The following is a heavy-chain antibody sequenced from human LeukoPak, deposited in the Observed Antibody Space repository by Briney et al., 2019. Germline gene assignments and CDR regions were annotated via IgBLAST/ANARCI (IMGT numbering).Heavy chain of an antibody. CDR2: INHSGST. CDR1: GGSFSGYY. D-gene: IGHD3-22*01. Sequence: SETLSPTCAVYGGSFSGYYWSWIRQPPGKGLEWIGEINHSGSTNNNPSLKSRVTISVDTSKNQFSLKLSYVTAADTAVYYCARGPGSDDSSGYYVYWGQRTLVTVSS. J-gene: IGHJ4*02. V-gene: IGHV4-34*01. CDR3: ARGPGSDDSSGYYVY.